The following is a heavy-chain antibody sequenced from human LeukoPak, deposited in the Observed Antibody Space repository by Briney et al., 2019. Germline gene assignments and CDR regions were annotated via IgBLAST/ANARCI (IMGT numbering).Heavy chain of an antibody. CDR2: ISGSGGST. J-gene: IGHJ6*02. CDR1: GFTFSSYA. CDR3: AKRGDSGSYHYYYYGMDV. V-gene: IGHV3-23*01. Sequence: GGSLRLSCAASGFTFSSYAMSWVRQAPGKGLEWVSAISGSGGSTYYADSVKGRFTISRDNSKNTLYLQMNSLRAEDAAVYYCAKRGDSGSYHYYYYGMDVWGQGTTVTVSS. D-gene: IGHD1-26*01.